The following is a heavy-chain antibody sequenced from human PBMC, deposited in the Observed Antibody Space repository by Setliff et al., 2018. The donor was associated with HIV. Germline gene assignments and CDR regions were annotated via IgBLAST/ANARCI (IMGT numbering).Heavy chain of an antibody. CDR1: GFTFTNAW. CDR3: ARGSWAGYESGGYYHFDF. V-gene: IGHV3-48*01. CDR2: IDYRTNIA. J-gene: IGHJ4*02. D-gene: IGHD3-22*01. Sequence: PGGSLRLSCAASGFTFTNAWMNWVRQTPGKGLEWVGDIDYRTNIASYADAVRGRFTISRDNADNSLFLQMNGLRAEDTALYFCARGSWAGYESGGYYHFDFWGQGTLVTGLL.